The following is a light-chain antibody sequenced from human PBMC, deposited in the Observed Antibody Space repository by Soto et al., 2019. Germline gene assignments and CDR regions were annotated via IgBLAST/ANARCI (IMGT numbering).Light chain of an antibody. CDR1: QSVSSRY. CDR3: QQYSSSPRVT. CDR2: GAS. Sequence: EIALTQYPGTLSLSPGERATFSCRASQSVSSRYLAWYQQKPGQAPRLLIYGASSRATGIPDRFSGSGSGTDFTLTISRLEPEDFAVYYCQQYSSSPRVTFGQGTRLEIK. J-gene: IGKJ5*01. V-gene: IGKV3-20*01.